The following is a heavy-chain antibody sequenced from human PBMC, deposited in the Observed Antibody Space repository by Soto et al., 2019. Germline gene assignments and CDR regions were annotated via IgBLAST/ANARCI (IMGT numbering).Heavy chain of an antibody. Sequence: QVQLVQSGAEVKKPGASVKVSCKASGYTFTSYGISWVRQAPGQGLEWMGWISAYNGNTNYAQKFQGRVTMTTDTSTTTAYMELRSMRSDDTAVYYCARAAYEILTGYYRRWGQGTLVTVSS. CDR1: GYTFTSYG. V-gene: IGHV1-18*01. J-gene: IGHJ4*02. CDR3: ARAAYEILTGYYRR. CDR2: ISAYNGNT. D-gene: IGHD3-9*01.